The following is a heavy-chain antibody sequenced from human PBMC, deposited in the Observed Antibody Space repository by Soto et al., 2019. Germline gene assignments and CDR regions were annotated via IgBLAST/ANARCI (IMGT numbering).Heavy chain of an antibody. D-gene: IGHD3-10*01. Sequence: ASVKVSCKASGNTFTSYDINWVRQATGHGLEWMGWINPNSGNIGYAQKFQGRVTMTRDTAIRTAYMEVSRLRSDDTAVYYCARGRASGSYYLLDYWGQGTLVAVSS. CDR3: ARGRASGSYYLLDY. V-gene: IGHV1-8*01. CDR2: INPNSGNI. CDR1: GNTFTSYD. J-gene: IGHJ4*02.